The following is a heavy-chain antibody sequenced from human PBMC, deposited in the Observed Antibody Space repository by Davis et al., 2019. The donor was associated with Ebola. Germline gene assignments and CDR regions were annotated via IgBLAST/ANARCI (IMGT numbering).Heavy chain of an antibody. V-gene: IGHV3-21*01. CDR2: ISSSSIYI. D-gene: IGHD6-19*01. J-gene: IGHJ3*01. Sequence: GESLKISCAVSTFTFSSYSMNWVRQAPGKGLAWVTSISSSSIYIYYADSVKGRFTISRDNAKNSLYLQMNSLRAEDTAIYYCAGGKDSSGWYGDDAFDFWGQGTMVTVSS. CDR1: TFTFSSYS. CDR3: AGGKDSSGWYGDDAFDF.